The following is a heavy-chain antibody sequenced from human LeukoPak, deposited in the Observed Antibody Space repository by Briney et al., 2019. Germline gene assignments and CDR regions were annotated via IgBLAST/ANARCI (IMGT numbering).Heavy chain of an antibody. V-gene: IGHV1-2*02. J-gene: IGHJ4*02. D-gene: IGHD3-9*01. Sequence: ASVKVSCKASGYTFTSYGISWVRQAPGQGLEWMGWINPNSGGTNYVQKFQGRVTMTRDTSISTAYMELSRLRSDDTAVYYCARDHEELRYFDWLFHFDYWGQGTLVTVSS. CDR3: ARDHEELRYFDWLFHFDY. CDR1: GYTFTSYG. CDR2: INPNSGGT.